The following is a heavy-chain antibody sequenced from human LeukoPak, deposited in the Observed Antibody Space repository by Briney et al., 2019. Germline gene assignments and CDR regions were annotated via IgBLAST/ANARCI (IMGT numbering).Heavy chain of an antibody. J-gene: IGHJ4*02. CDR2: IQNGGDS. D-gene: IGHD2-2*01. CDR1: GSSISNGFF. Sequence: KPSETLSLTCNVSGSSISNGFFWAWIRQSPGKGPEWIGSIQNGGDSYYNQSLKSRTTMLVDTSKNQFSLKLTSVTAADTAVFYCARGMGRFCTSSSCYLSFVYWGQGTLVTVSS. CDR3: ARGMGRFCTSSSCYLSFVY. V-gene: IGHV4-38-2*02.